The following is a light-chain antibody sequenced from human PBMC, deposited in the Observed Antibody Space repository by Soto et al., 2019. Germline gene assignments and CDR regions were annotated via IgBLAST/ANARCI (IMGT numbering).Light chain of an antibody. J-gene: IGLJ2*01. V-gene: IGLV2-11*01. CDR2: DVS. Sequence: QSALTQPRSVSGSPGQSVTISCTGTSXDVGGYNYVSWYQHHPGKAPKLMIYDVSKRPSGVPDRFSGSKSGNTASLTISGLQAEDEADYYCCSYAGTYTFVVFGGGTKVTVL. CDR3: CSYAGTYTFVV. CDR1: SXDVGGYNY.